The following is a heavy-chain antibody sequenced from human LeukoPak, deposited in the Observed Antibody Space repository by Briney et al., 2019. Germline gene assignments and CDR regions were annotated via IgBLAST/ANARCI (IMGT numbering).Heavy chain of an antibody. CDR3: ARDGVATGLDY. J-gene: IGHJ4*02. Sequence: PGGSLRLSCAASGFTVSSNYMSWVRQAPGKGLEWVSVIYSGGSTYYADSVKGRFTISRHNSENTLYLQMNSLRAEDTAVYYCARDGVATGLDYWGQGTLVTVSS. CDR1: GFTVSSNY. V-gene: IGHV3-53*04. CDR2: IYSGGST. D-gene: IGHD5-12*01.